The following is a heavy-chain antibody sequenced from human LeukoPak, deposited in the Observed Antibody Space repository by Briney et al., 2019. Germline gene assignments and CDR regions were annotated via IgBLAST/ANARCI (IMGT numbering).Heavy chain of an antibody. CDR2: ISVTGDYT. CDR1: GFTFSGYA. V-gene: IGHV3-23*01. Sequence: PGGSLRLSCADSGFTFSGYAVSWVRQPPGKGLEWVLGISVTGDYTHYADSVKGRFSVSRDNSKNTLYLHMNSLTVEDTAVYFCATFRGDGYNLGFDNWGLGTLVTVSS. CDR3: ATFRGDGYNLGFDN. J-gene: IGHJ4*02. D-gene: IGHD5-24*01.